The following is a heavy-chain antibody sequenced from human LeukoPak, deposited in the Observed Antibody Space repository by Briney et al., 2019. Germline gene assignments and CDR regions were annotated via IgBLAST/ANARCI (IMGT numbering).Heavy chain of an antibody. CDR1: GGSISSYY. J-gene: IGHJ4*02. V-gene: IGHV4-4*09. Sequence: PSETLSLTCTVSGGSISSYYWSWIRQPPGKGLEWIGYIYTSGSTNYNLSLKSRVTISVDTSKNQFSLKLSSVTAADTAVYYRARHGGSSSNLDYWGQGTLVTVSS. CDR3: ARHGGSSSNLDY. D-gene: IGHD6-13*01. CDR2: IYTSGST.